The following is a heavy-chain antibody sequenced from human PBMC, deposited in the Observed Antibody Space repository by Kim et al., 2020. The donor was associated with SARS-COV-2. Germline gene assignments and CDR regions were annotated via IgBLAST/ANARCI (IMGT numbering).Heavy chain of an antibody. J-gene: IGHJ6*02. Sequence: GGSLRLSCVVSGFIFSDIYMNWVRQAPGKGLVWVSRIYGDGSRKSSEASEKRRSIISSDNGMNVLYQKVNRRSGEEAVEYYCGIGHYYVMDVWGRGLTVT. CDR1: GFIFSDIY. V-gene: IGHV3-74*01. CDR3: GIGHYYVMDV. CDR2: IYGDGSRK.